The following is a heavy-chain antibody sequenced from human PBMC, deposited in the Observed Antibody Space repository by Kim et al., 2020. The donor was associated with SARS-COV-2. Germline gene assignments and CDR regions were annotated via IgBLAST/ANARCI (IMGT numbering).Heavy chain of an antibody. CDR3: ARVRNWNYVNFDC. Sequence: GGSLRLSCAASGFTFSDYYMSWIRQAPGKGLEWVSYISTSGNTIYYADSVRGRFTISRDSAKNSLYLQMNSLRAEDTAVYYCARVRNWNYVNFDCWGQGTLVTVSS. V-gene: IGHV3-11*01. D-gene: IGHD1-7*01. CDR1: GFTFSDYY. CDR2: ISTSGNTI. J-gene: IGHJ4*02.